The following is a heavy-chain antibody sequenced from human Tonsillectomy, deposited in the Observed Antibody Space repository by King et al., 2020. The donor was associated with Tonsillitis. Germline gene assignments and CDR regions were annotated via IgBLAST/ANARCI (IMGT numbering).Heavy chain of an antibody. CDR2: IHSGGST. CDR1: GGSLSSGSYY. J-gene: IGHJ3*02. CDR3: AREDLVDHDFLYAFDM. D-gene: IGHD3-3*01. Sequence: VPLQESGPGLVTPSQTLSLTCTVSGGSLSSGSYYWSWIRQPAGKGLEYIGRIHSGGSTNYNPSLKSRVTMSVDTSKNQFYLKLSSVTAADTAVYYCAREDLVDHDFLYAFDMWGQGTMVIVSS. V-gene: IGHV4-61*02.